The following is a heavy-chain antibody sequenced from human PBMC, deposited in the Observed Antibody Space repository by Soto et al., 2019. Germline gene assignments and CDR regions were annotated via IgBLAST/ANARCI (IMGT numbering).Heavy chain of an antibody. D-gene: IGHD1-1*01. CDR1: GFANY. CDR2: IFGGGRM. CDR3: ARPSENNERAFDL. Sequence: EAQVVESGGGLVQPGGSLRLSCATSGFANYLIWVRQAPGKGLDCVSGIFGGGRMYYADSVKGRFITSKDNSNNIFYLQINILRAEDTAIYYCARPSENNERAFDLWGLGTVVAVSS. V-gene: IGHV3-53*01. J-gene: IGHJ3*01.